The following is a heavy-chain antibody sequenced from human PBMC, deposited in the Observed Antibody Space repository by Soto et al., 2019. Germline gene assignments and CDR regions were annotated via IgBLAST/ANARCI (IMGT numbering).Heavy chain of an antibody. D-gene: IGHD2-21*01. CDR2: IYYSGST. V-gene: IGHV4-31*03. Sequence: PSETLSVTCTGSGGSISRGGYYWSWIRQHPGKGLEWIGYIYYSGSTYYNPSLKSRVTISVDTSKNQFSLTLNSVTAADTATYYCARGVISNGAHFYYIDVSARGTTVPVSS. CDR1: GGSISRGGYY. J-gene: IGHJ6*03. CDR3: ARGVISNGAHFYYIDV.